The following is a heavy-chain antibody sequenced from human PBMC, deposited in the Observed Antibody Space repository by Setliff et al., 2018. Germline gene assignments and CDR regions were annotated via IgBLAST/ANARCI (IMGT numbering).Heavy chain of an antibody. Sequence: SETLSLTCTVSGGSISSGSYYWSWIRQPAGKGLEWIGHIYTSGSTNYNPSLKSRVTISVDTSKNQFSLKLSSVTAADTAVYYCARTPVVVTLRNAFDIWGQGTMVTVSS. CDR3: ARTPVVVTLRNAFDI. CDR2: IYTSGST. J-gene: IGHJ3*02. CDR1: GGSISSGSYY. D-gene: IGHD2-21*02. V-gene: IGHV4-61*09.